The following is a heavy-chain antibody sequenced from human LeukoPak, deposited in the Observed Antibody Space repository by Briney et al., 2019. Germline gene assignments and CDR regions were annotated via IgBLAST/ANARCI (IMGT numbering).Heavy chain of an antibody. J-gene: IGHJ4*02. V-gene: IGHV3-30*02. D-gene: IGHD5-18*01. Sequence: PGGSLRLSCAASGFTFSSYGMHWVRQAPGKGLEWVAFIRYDGSNKYYADSVKGRFTISRDNSKNTLYLQMNSLRAEDTAVYYCARNREYSFDYWGQGTLVTVSS. CDR2: IRYDGSNK. CDR1: GFTFSSYG. CDR3: ARNREYSFDY.